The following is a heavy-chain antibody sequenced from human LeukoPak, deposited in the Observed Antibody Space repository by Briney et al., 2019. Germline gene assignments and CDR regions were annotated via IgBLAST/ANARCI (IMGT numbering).Heavy chain of an antibody. CDR3: AKDGGHYSGSYFAFDI. Sequence: GGSLRLSCAASGFTFSSYGMHWVRQAPGKGLEWVAMTSHDGSDKYYADSVKGRFTISRDNSKNTLYLQMNSLRAEDTAVYYCAKDGGHYSGSYFAFDIWGQGTMVTVSS. CDR2: TSHDGSDK. D-gene: IGHD1-26*01. CDR1: GFTFSSYG. J-gene: IGHJ3*02. V-gene: IGHV3-30*18.